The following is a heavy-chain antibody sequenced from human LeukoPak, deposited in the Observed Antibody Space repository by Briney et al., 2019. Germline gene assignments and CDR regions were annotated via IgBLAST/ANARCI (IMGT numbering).Heavy chain of an antibody. Sequence: PGGSLRLSCAASGFTFNNYYMSWVRQAPGKGLEWVANIKQDGSDKYYVDSVKGRFTISRDNAKNSLYLQMNSLRAEDTAVYYCAELGITMIGGVWGKGTTVTISS. CDR1: GFTFNNYY. D-gene: IGHD3-10*02. J-gene: IGHJ6*04. CDR2: IKQDGSDK. CDR3: AELGITMIGGV. V-gene: IGHV3-7*01.